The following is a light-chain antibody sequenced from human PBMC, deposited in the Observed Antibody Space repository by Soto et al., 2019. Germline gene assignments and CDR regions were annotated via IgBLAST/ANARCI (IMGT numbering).Light chain of an antibody. V-gene: IGKV1-39*01. CDR3: QQSYSTSWT. CDR2: AAS. Sequence: IQMTQSPSSLSASVGDRVTITCRASQSISSYLNWYQQKPGKAPKLLIYAASSLQSGVPSRFSGSGSGTDFTLTISSLQPEDFATYYCQQSYSTSWTFGPGTKVDIK. CDR1: QSISSY. J-gene: IGKJ1*01.